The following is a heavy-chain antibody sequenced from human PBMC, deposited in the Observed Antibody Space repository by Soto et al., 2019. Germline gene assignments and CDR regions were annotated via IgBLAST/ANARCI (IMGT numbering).Heavy chain of an antibody. J-gene: IGHJ4*02. CDR3: AKDLSPWPSYSSDS. Sequence: EVQLLETGGGLVQPGGSLRLACAVSGFIFSNYAMSWVREAPGGGLEWVATVGGGGGSTYYPDSGKGRFTISGDKSKNTLFLQMNSMRVDNSPVYYCAKDLSPWPSYSSDSWCQGALVVVSS. CDR2: VGGGGGST. D-gene: IGHD3-10*01. CDR1: GFIFSNYA. V-gene: IGHV3-23*01.